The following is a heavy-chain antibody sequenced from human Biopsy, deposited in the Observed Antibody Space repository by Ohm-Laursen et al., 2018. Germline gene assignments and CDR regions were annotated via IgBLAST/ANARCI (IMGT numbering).Heavy chain of an antibody. D-gene: IGHD1-26*01. V-gene: IGHV3-9*01. Sequence: IHWSWIRQRQGLGRVSGGRRNSAIITYSDSVRGRFIISRDNARRFLFLQMNNLKSEDTAFYYCARDRGGARYGMDVWGRGTTVTVSS. J-gene: IGHJ6*02. CDR2: GRRNSAII. CDR3: ARDRGGARYGMDV.